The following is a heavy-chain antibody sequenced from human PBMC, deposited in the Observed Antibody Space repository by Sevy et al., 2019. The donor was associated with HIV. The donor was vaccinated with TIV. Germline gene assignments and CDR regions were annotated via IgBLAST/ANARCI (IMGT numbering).Heavy chain of an antibody. CDR2: ISGSGGST. J-gene: IGHJ4*02. CDR1: GFTFSSYA. Sequence: VGSLRLSCAASGFTFSSYAMSWVRQAPGKGLEWVSAISGSGGSTYYADSVKGRFTISRDNSKNTLYLQMNSLRAEDTAVYYCAKTRATGLLKTAQDYWGQGTLVTVSS. V-gene: IGHV3-23*01. CDR3: AKTRATGLLKTAQDY.